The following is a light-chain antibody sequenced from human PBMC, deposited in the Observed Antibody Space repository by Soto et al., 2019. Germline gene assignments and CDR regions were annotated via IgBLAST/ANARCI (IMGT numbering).Light chain of an antibody. CDR1: QSVSSY. CDR3: QQYGTSPPT. J-gene: IGKJ1*01. V-gene: IGKV3-11*01. CDR2: DAS. Sequence: IVLTQSPATLSLSPGERATLSCRAGQSVSSYLLWYQQKPGQAPRLLIYDASNRATGIPARFSASGSGTDFTLTISRLEPEDFAVYNCQQYGTSPPTFGQGTKVDIK.